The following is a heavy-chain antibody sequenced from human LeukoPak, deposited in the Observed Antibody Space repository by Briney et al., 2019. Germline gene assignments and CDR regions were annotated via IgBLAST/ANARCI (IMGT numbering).Heavy chain of an antibody. CDR1: GFPFSSYG. CDR3: ARGAVTQSSPFDY. D-gene: IGHD4-17*01. Sequence: PGGSLRLSCSASGFPFSSYGMHWVRQAPGKGLEWVAVIWYDGSNKYYADSVKGRFTISRDNSKNTLYLQMNSLRAEDTAVYYCARGAVTQSSPFDYWGQGTLVTVSS. J-gene: IGHJ4*02. CDR2: IWYDGSNK. V-gene: IGHV3-33*08.